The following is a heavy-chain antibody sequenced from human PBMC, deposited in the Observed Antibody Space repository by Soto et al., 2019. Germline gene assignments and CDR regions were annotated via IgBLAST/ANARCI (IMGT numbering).Heavy chain of an antibody. Sequence: QIQLVQSGTEVKRSGASVKVSCKTSGYSFTTYGLSWVRQAPGRGLEWVGWISGYNGNTNYAQKFQGTVILTTDTPTTTGYMEIKSLSSDDTAVYSCVRDTYYYHSSGPAPFEYWGQGTQVTVSS. CDR2: ISGYNGNT. CDR3: VRDTYYYHSSGPAPFEY. CDR1: GYSFTTYG. D-gene: IGHD3-22*01. J-gene: IGHJ4*02. V-gene: IGHV1-18*01.